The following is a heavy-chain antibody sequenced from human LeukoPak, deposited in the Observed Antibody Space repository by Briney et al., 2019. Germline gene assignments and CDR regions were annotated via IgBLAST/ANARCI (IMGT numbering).Heavy chain of an antibody. CDR2: ISSSSSYI. Sequence: PGGSLRLSCAASGFTFSSYSMNWVRQAPGKGLEWVSSISSSSSYIYYADSVKGRFTISRDNAKNSLYLQMNSLRAEDTAVYYCARAPIAAAGKTTPFDYWGQGTLVTVSS. J-gene: IGHJ4*02. CDR1: GFTFSSYS. V-gene: IGHV3-21*01. CDR3: ARAPIAAAGKTTPFDY. D-gene: IGHD6-13*01.